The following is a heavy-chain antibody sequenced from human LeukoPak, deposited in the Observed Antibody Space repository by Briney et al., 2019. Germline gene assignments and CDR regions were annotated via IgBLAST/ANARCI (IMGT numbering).Heavy chain of an antibody. Sequence: GGSLRLSCAASGFRIADYYMSWVRQAPGKGLECISFISGSGGTVRYADSVRGRFTISRDNAENSLYLQMSSLRVEDTAVYYCARESWANADYWGQGTLATVPS. D-gene: IGHD1-26*01. J-gene: IGHJ4*02. V-gene: IGHV3-11*01. CDR3: ARESWANADY. CDR1: GFRIADYY. CDR2: ISGSGGTV.